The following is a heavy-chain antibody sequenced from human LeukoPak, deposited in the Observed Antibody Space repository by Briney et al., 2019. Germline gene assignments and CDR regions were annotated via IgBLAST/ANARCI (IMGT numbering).Heavy chain of an antibody. V-gene: IGHV3-74*01. J-gene: IGHJ4*02. CDR1: GFTFSNYW. Sequence: GGSLRLSCAASGFTFSNYWMHWVRQAPGKGLVWVARINSDGSSTTSADSVKGRFTISRDNAKNTLYLQMNSLRAEDTAVYYCAKGGATVIDYWGQGTLVTVSS. D-gene: IGHD4-17*01. CDR3: AKGGATVIDY. CDR2: INSDGSST.